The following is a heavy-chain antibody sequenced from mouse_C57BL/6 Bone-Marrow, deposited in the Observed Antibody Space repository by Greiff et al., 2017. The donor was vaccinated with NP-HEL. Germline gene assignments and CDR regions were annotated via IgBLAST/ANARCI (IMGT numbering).Heavy chain of an antibody. CDR3: ARWGRLGNY. V-gene: IGHV1-50*01. D-gene: IGHD4-1*01. J-gene: IGHJ2*01. CDR2: IDPSDSYT. Sequence: QVQLKQPGAELVKPGASVKLSCKASGYTFTSYWMQWVKQRPGQGLEWIGEIDPSDSYTNYNQKFKGKATLTVDTSSSTAYMQLSSLTSEDSAVYYCARWGRLGNYWGQGTTLTVSS. CDR1: GYTFTSYW.